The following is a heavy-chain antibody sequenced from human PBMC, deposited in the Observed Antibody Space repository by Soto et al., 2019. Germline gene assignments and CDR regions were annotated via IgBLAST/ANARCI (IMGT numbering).Heavy chain of an antibody. Sequence: EVQLVESGGGSVQPGGSLRLSCAASGFTFNRYWVQWVRQVPGKGLVWLSRINMDGTRTNYADSVKGRFAISRDNAKNTVYLQMNSLGVEDSAAYYCARGGLGSYLLDYWGQGTLVSVSS. J-gene: IGHJ4*02. CDR1: GFTFNRYW. CDR3: ARGGLGSYLLDY. D-gene: IGHD3-10*01. V-gene: IGHV3-74*01. CDR2: INMDGTRT.